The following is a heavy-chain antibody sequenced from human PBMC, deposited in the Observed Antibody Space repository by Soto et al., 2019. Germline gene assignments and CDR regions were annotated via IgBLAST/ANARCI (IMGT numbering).Heavy chain of an antibody. J-gene: IGHJ4*02. CDR1: GYTFTNYA. CDR3: ARHRLCSAVAGTRFDY. D-gene: IGHD6-19*01. CDR2: INAGNGNT. Sequence: QVQLVQSGAEEKKPGASVKVSCKASGYTFTNYAMHWVRQAPGQRLEWMGWINAGNGNTKYSQKFKGRVTITRNTAASPAYMELSSLRSEDTDVYYCARHRLCSAVAGTRFDYWGQGTLVTVSS. V-gene: IGHV1-3*05.